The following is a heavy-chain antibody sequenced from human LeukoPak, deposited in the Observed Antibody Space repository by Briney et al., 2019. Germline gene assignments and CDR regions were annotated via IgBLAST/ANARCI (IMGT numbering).Heavy chain of an antibody. V-gene: IGHV3-7*01. CDR1: GFTFSSYA. Sequence: PGGSLRLSCAASGFTFSSYAMSWVRQAPGKGLEWVANIKQDGSEKYYVDSVKGRFTISRDNAKNSLYLQMNSLRAEDTAVYYCAVDIVATIDYFDYWGQGTLVTVSS. D-gene: IGHD5-12*01. CDR3: AVDIVATIDYFDY. CDR2: IKQDGSEK. J-gene: IGHJ4*02.